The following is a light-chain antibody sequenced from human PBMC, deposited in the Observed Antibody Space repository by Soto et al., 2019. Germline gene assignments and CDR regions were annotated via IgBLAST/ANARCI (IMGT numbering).Light chain of an antibody. CDR3: SSYTTSSTQV. J-gene: IGLJ1*01. Sequence: QSALTQPASVSGSPGQSITFSCTGTSSDVGGYNYVSWYQQHPGKAPKLMIYDVSNRPSGVSNRFSGSKSGNTASLTISGPQAEDEADYYCSSYTTSSTQVFGTGTKLTVL. CDR2: DVS. CDR1: SSDVGGYNY. V-gene: IGLV2-14*03.